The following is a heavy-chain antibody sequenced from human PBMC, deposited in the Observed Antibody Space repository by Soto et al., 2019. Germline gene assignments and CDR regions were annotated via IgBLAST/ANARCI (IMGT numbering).Heavy chain of an antibody. J-gene: IGHJ6*02. V-gene: IGHV1-69*01. CDR2: IIPIFGTA. CDR1: GGTFSSYA. Sequence: QVQLVQSGAEVKKPGSSVKVSCKASGGTFSSYAISWVRQAPGQGLEWMGGIIPIFGTANYAQKFQGRVTITADESTSTAYRELSSLRSEDTAVYYCARDFLRFGNRYYYGMDVWGQGTTVTVSS. D-gene: IGHD3-10*01. CDR3: ARDFLRFGNRYYYGMDV.